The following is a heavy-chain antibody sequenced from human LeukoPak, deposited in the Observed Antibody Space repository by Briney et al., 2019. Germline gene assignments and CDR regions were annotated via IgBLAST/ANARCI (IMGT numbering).Heavy chain of an antibody. CDR2: ISSSSSTI. V-gene: IGHV3-48*01. Sequence: GGSLRLSCAASGFTFSSHSMNWVRQAPGKGLEWVSYISSSSSTIYYADSVKGRFTISRDNAKNSLYLQMNSLRAEDTAVYYCARDLFGGWVTEYYFDYWGQGTLVTVSS. J-gene: IGHJ4*02. CDR3: ARDLFGGWVTEYYFDY. CDR1: GFTFSSHS. D-gene: IGHD3-10*01.